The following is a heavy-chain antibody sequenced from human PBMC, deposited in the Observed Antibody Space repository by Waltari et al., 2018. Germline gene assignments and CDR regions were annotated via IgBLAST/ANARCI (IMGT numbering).Heavy chain of an antibody. CDR1: GFTFSDYT. V-gene: IGHV3-30*01. CDR3: TRDFNDFWSGGGY. CDR2: IWYDGTDK. Sequence: QVQLVESGGGVVQPGRSLRLSCAVSGFTFSDYTMHWVRQAPGKGLEGVAVIWYDGTDKYYADCVKGRFTISRDNSKNTLYLQMNSLRAEDTAVYYCTRDFNDFWSGGGYWGQGTPVTVSS. D-gene: IGHD3-3*01. J-gene: IGHJ4*02.